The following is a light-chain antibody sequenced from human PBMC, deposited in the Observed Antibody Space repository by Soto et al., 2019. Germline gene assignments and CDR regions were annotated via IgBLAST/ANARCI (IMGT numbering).Light chain of an antibody. Sequence: RVTQSPSSVSASVGDRVTITCRASQGINIFLAWFQQKPGKAPNLLISAASTLQSGVPSRFSGSGSETEFTLTITSLQPEDSATYYCQQRNSYPRTFGQGTKVDIK. V-gene: IGKV1-9*01. CDR1: QGINIF. J-gene: IGKJ2*01. CDR2: AAS. CDR3: QQRNSYPRT.